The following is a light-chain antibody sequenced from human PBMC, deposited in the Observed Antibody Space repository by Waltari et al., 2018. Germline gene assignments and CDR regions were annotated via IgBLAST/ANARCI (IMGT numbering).Light chain of an antibody. V-gene: IGLV1-40*01. Sequence: QSVLAQPPSVSGAPGQRVTIPCTGSRSNIGAGYDVHWYQQFPGTSPNLLMYLNSIRPSGVPDRFSGSKSGTSASLAITGLQAEDEADYYCQSYDITLTASVFGGGTKLTVL. CDR3: QSYDITLTASV. CDR1: RSNIGAGYD. CDR2: LNS. J-gene: IGLJ2*01.